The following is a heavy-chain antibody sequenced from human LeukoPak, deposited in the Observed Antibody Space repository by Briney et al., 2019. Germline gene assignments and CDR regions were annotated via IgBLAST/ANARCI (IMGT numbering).Heavy chain of an antibody. CDR1: GGSISSGSYY. D-gene: IGHD3-10*01. J-gene: IGHJ4*02. Sequence: SQTLSLTFTVSGGSISSGSYYWRWIRQPAGKGLEWIGRIYTSGSTNYNPSLKSRVTISVDTSKNQFSLKLSSVTAADTAVYYCARDRFGELLVDYWGQGTLVTVSS. CDR2: IYTSGST. V-gene: IGHV4-61*02. CDR3: ARDRFGELLVDY.